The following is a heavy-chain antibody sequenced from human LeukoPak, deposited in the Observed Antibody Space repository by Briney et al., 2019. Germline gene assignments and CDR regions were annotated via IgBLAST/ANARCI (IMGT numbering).Heavy chain of an antibody. D-gene: IGHD3-10*01. CDR1: GFTFGSYS. J-gene: IGHJ1*01. V-gene: IGHV3-48*04. Sequence: AGGSLRLSCAGSGFTFGSYSMNWVRHAPGKGLEWVSYIGHTGSITDYADSVKGRFTISRDNAKNSLYLQMNTLRAEDTAVYYCVRDGAVVTSGNYPWRYFQYWGQGTLVTVSS. CDR3: VRDGAVVTSGNYPWRYFQY. CDR2: IGHTGSIT.